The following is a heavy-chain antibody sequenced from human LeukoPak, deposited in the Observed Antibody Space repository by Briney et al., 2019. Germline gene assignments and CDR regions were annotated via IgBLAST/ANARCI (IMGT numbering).Heavy chain of an antibody. CDR3: AENGQTGFSFDP. Sequence: PSETLSLTCTVSGGSISSSSYYWGWIRQPPGKGLEWIGEGSESGGTKFNPSLKSRVTISADTSKNQFSLNLNSVTAADTAVYYCAENGQTGFSFDPWGQGTLVTVSS. CDR1: GGSISSSSYY. D-gene: IGHD1-14*01. CDR2: GSESGGT. V-gene: IGHV4-39*07. J-gene: IGHJ5*02.